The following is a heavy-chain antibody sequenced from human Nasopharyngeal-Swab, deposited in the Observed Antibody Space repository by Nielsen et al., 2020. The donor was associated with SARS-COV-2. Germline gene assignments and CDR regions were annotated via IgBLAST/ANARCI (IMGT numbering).Heavy chain of an antibody. Sequence: GESLKISCAASGFTFNNYGMHWVRQAPGKGLEWVAVIWYGGSEKHYADSVRGRLTISRDNPKNTLYLQMNSLRAEDTAIYYCGRDRYYDSSGFDYWGQGTLVSVSS. CDR2: IWYGGSEK. CDR1: GFTFNNYG. J-gene: IGHJ4*02. V-gene: IGHV3-33*01. CDR3: GRDRYYDSSGFDY. D-gene: IGHD3-22*01.